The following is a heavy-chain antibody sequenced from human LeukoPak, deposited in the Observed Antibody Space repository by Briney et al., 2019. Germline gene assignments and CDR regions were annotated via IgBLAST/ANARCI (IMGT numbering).Heavy chain of an antibody. D-gene: IGHD3-10*01. CDR1: GYTFTSYG. CDR2: ISAYNGNT. J-gene: IGHJ2*01. CDR3: ARTDYYGSGSYRRRGWYFDL. Sequence: GASVKVSCKASGYTFTSYGISWVRQAPGQGLEWMGWISAYNGNTNYAQKLQGRVTMTTDTSTSTAYRELRSLRSDDTAVYYCARTDYYGSGSYRRRGWYFDLWGRGTLVTVSS. V-gene: IGHV1-18*01.